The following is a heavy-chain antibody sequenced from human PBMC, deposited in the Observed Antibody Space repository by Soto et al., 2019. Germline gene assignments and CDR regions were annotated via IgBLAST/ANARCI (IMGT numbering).Heavy chain of an antibody. CDR2: IYYSGST. CDR1: VGSISSSSYY. J-gene: IGHJ3*02. Sequence: TSETLSLTCTFSVGSISSSSYYCGWIRQPPWKGLEWIGSIYYSGSTYYNPSLKSRVTISVDTSKNQFSLKLSSVTAADTAVYYCARRRRVTIFGVVIHDAFDIWGQGTMVTVSS. D-gene: IGHD3-3*01. CDR3: ARRRRVTIFGVVIHDAFDI. V-gene: IGHV4-39*01.